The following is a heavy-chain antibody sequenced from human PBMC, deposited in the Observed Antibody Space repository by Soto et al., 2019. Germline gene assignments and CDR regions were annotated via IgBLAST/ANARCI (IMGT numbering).Heavy chain of an antibody. V-gene: IGHV1-2*04. CDR3: ARGTTRATARYFQH. J-gene: IGHJ1*01. CDR2: INPNSGGT. D-gene: IGHD5-12*01. Sequence: QVQLVQSGAEVKKPGASVKVSCKASGYTFTGYYMHWVRQAPGQGLEWMGWINPNSGGTNYAQKFQGWVTMTRDTXSSTAYMELSRLRSDDTAVYYCARGTTRATARYFQHWGQGTLVTVSS. CDR1: GYTFTGYY.